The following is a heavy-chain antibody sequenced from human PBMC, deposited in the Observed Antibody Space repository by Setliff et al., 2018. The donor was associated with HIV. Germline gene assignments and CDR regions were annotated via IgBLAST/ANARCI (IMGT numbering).Heavy chain of an antibody. D-gene: IGHD3-3*01. CDR3: AKDRQAFDYFDY. J-gene: IGHJ4*02. V-gene: IGHV3-43*01. Sequence: RLSCAASGFTFDDYTMHWVRQAPGKGLEWVSLISWDGGSTYYADSVKGRFTTSRDNSKNSLYLQMNSLRTEDTALYYCAKDRQAFDYFDYWGQGTLVTVSS. CDR1: GFTFDDYT. CDR2: ISWDGGST.